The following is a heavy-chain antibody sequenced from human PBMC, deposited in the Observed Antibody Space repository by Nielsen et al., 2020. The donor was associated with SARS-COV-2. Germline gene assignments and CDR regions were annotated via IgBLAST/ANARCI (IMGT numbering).Heavy chain of an antibody. D-gene: IGHD4-17*01. Sequence: GGSLSLSCAASGVTFRILAMNWVRQAPGKGPEWVSVIYSGGGSTKYADSVKGRFNISSDTSKNTVYLQLNSLRADDTALYYCATGIGYGDYAFDYWGQGTLVTVSS. J-gene: IGHJ4*02. CDR1: GVTFRILA. CDR3: ATGIGYGDYAFDY. V-gene: IGHV3-23*03. CDR2: IYSGGGST.